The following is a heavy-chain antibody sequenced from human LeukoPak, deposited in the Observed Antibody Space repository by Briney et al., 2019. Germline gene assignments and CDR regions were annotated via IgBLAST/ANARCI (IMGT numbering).Heavy chain of an antibody. D-gene: IGHD1-26*01. V-gene: IGHV1-2*02. Sequence: GASVKVSCKASGYTFSGYYMHWVRQAPGQGLESRGWINSNSGARNYAPKFQGRVTLSRDNSISTAYMELSSLRSEDTAIYYCARGRGGATTGFDHWGQGTLVTVSS. CDR3: ARGRGGATTGFDH. CDR2: INSNSGAR. J-gene: IGHJ4*02. CDR1: GYTFSGYY.